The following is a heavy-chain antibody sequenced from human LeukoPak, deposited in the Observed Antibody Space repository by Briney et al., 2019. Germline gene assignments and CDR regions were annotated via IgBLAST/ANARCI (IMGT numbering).Heavy chain of an antibody. V-gene: IGHV4-38-2*01. CDR2: IYHSGST. J-gene: IGHJ4*02. Sequence: SETLSLTCAVSGYSISSGYYWGWIRQPPGKGLEWIGSIYHSGSTYYNPPLKSRVTISVDTSKNQFSLKLSSVTAADTAVYYCARHVLNYYDDWGQGTLVTVSS. CDR1: GYSISSGYY. CDR3: ARHVLNYYDD. D-gene: IGHD3-9*01.